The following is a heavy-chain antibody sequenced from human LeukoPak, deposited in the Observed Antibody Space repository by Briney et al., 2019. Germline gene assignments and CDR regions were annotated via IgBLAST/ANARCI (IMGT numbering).Heavy chain of an antibody. CDR3: ARQRDNGWFDP. D-gene: IGHD2-8*01. V-gene: IGHV5-10-1*01. CDR1: GYSFTSYW. CDR2: IDPTDSNT. Sequence: GESLQISCQGSGYSFTSYWINWVRQMPGKGLEWMGSIDPTDSNTNYSPSFQGHVTISVDKSITTAYIQWTSLKASDTAMYYCARQRDNGWFDPWGQGTLVIVSS. J-gene: IGHJ5*02.